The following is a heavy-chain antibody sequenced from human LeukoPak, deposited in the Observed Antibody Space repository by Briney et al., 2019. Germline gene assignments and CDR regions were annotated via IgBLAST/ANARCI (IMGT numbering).Heavy chain of an antibody. V-gene: IGHV4-4*07. CDR2: IYASGST. D-gene: IGHD2-2*01. Sequence: SETLSPTCTVSGGSISSQYWSWIRQPAGKGLEWIGRIYASGSTNYNPSLKSRVTMSVDTSKNQFSLKLSSVTAADTAVFYCTKDTYCSGTTCNGGPGDYWGQGILVTVSS. J-gene: IGHJ4*02. CDR1: GGSISSQY. CDR3: TKDTYCSGTTCNGGPGDY.